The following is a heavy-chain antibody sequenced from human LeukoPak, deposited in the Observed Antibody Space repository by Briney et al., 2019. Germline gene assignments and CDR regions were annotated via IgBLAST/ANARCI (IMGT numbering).Heavy chain of an antibody. D-gene: IGHD3-10*01. CDR3: ARDLYRGIQAHDY. V-gene: IGHV3-7*01. CDR1: GFTFTTYG. Sequence: PGGSLRLSCAASGFTFTTYGMHWVRQAPGKGLEWVANIKQDGSEKYYVDSVKGRFTISRDNAKNSLYLQMNSLRAEDTAVYYCARDLYRGIQAHDYWGQGTLVTVSS. CDR2: IKQDGSEK. J-gene: IGHJ4*02.